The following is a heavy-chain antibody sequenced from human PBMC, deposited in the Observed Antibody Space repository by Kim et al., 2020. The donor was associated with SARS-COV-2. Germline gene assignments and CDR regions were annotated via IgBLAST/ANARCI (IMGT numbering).Heavy chain of an antibody. V-gene: IGHV1-3*01. D-gene: IGHD2-15*01. Sequence: SRKFQGRVTITRDTSASTAYMELSSLRSEDTAVYYCARAGGRPFEYYFDYWGQGTLVTVSS. J-gene: IGHJ4*02. CDR3: ARAGGRPFEYYFDY.